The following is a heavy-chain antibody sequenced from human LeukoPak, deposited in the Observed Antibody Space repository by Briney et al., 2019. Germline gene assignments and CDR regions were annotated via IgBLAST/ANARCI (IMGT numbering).Heavy chain of an antibody. CDR2: ISYDGSNK. Sequence: PGGSLRLSCAASRFTFSSYAMHWVRRAPGKGLEWVAVISYDGSNKYYADSVKGRFTISRDNSKNTLYLQMNSLRAEDTAVYYCARGDLRDILRFDIWGQGTMVTVSS. CDR3: ARGDLRDILRFDI. J-gene: IGHJ3*02. V-gene: IGHV3-30*04. D-gene: IGHD3-9*01. CDR1: RFTFSSYA.